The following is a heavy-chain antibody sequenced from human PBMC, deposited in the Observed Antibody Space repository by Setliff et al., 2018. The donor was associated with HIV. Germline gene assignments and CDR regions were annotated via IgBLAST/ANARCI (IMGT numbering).Heavy chain of an antibody. D-gene: IGHD2-21*02. Sequence: NLSETLSLTCTVSGDSIDRSNFFWTWIRQHPGKGLEWIGYIYYSGSATYNPSLKSQASISVDTSRNEFSLKLSSVTAADTAVYFCARGGAFCGRDSCYYLDYWGQGNPVTVSS. CDR1: GDSIDRSNFF. V-gene: IGHV4-31*01. CDR3: ARGGAFCGRDSCYYLDY. CDR2: IYYSGSA. J-gene: IGHJ4*02.